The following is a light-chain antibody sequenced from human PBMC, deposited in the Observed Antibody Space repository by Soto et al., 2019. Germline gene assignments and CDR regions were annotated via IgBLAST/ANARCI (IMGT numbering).Light chain of an antibody. CDR1: QSISSW. Sequence: DIQMTQSASTLSASLGDRVTITCRASQSISSWLAWYQQKPGKAPKLLIYDASSLESGVPSRFSGSGSGTEFTLTISSLQTDDFATYYCQQYNSYSSTFGQGTRLEIK. V-gene: IGKV1-5*01. CDR2: DAS. J-gene: IGKJ5*01. CDR3: QQYNSYSST.